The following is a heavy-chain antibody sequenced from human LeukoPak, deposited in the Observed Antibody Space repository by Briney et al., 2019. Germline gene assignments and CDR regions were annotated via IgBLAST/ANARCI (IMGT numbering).Heavy chain of an antibody. D-gene: IGHD6-6*01. J-gene: IGHJ6*02. Sequence: SETLSLTCTVSGGSISSGGYYWSWIRQHPGKGLEWIGYIYYSGSTYYNPSLKSRVTISVDTSKNQFSLKLSSVTAADTAVYYCARGSFGRSSSDLPYYYYYGMDVWGQGTTVTVPS. CDR2: IYYSGST. CDR3: ARGSFGRSSSDLPYYYYYGMDV. V-gene: IGHV4-31*03. CDR1: GGSISSGGYY.